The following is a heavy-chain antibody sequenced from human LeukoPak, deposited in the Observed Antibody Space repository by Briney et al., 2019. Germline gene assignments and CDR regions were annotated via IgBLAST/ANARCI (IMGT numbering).Heavy chain of an antibody. Sequence: PGRSLRLSCAASGFTFDDYAMHWVRQAPGKGLEWVSGISWNSGSIGYADSVKGRFTISRDNAKNTLYLQMNSLRAEDTAVYYCARDLAKWYDYWGQGTLVTVSS. CDR2: ISWNSGSI. D-gene: IGHD2-15*01. CDR1: GFTFDDYA. CDR3: ARDLAKWYDY. J-gene: IGHJ4*02. V-gene: IGHV3-9*01.